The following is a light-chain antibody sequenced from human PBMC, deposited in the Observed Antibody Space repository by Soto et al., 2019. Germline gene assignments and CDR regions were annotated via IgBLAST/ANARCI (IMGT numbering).Light chain of an antibody. CDR2: GAS. CDR3: QQYGSSPPWT. J-gene: IGKJ1*01. CDR1: HSVSSSY. V-gene: IGKV3-20*01. Sequence: EIVMTQSPATLSVSPGERATLSCRAVHSVSSSYLAWYQQKPGQAPRLLIYGASSRATGIPDRFSGSGSGTDFTLTISRLEPEDFAVYYCQQYGSSPPWTFGQGTKVDIK.